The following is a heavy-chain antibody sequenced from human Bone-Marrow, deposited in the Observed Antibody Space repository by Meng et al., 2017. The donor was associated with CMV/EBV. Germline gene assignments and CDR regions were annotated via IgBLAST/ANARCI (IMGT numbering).Heavy chain of an antibody. V-gene: IGHV4-39*07. D-gene: IGHD2-2*01. CDR2: IYYSVNT. Sequence: SETLSLTCTVSGGSISSSSYYWGWIRQPPGKGLEFIGTIYYSVNTYYNPSLKSRVTISVDTSKNQFSLKLSSVTAADTAVYYCARGIIPAAADFHNWGQGALVTVYS. CDR3: ARGIIPAAADFHN. CDR1: GGSISSSSYY. J-gene: IGHJ4*02.